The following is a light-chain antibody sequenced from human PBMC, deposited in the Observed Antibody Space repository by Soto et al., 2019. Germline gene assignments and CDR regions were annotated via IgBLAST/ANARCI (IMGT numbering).Light chain of an antibody. V-gene: IGKV3-20*01. CDR1: QSLSRTY. CDR2: GAS. J-gene: IGKJ4*01. CDR3: QQYDSSPHT. Sequence: EIVLTQSPGTLSLSPGERATLSCRASQSLSRTYLAWYQQRPGQAPRLLIYGASSRATGIPDRFSGSGSGIDFTLTISRLEPEDFAVYYCQQYDSSPHTCGGGTKVEIK.